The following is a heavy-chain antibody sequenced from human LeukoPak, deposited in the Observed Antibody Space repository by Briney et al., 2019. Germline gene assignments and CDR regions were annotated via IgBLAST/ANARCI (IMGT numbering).Heavy chain of an antibody. D-gene: IGHD2-21*01. V-gene: IGHV3-15*01. CDR3: TTPLDANIVVVMGYYYYGMDV. CDR2: IKSKTDGGTT. Sequence: PGGSLRLSCAASGFTFSNAWMSWVRQAPGKGLEWVGRIKSKTDGGTTDYAAPVKGRFTISRDDSKNTLYLQMNSLKTEDTAVYYCTTPLDANIVVVMGYYYYGMDVWGQGTTVTVSS. J-gene: IGHJ6*02. CDR1: GFTFSNAW.